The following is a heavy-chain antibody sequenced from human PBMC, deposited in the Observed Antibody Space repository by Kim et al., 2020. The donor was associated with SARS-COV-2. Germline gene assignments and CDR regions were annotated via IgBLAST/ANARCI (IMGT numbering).Heavy chain of an antibody. CDR2: INPNSGGT. J-gene: IGHJ4*02. D-gene: IGHD6-19*01. CDR1: GYTFTGYY. Sequence: ASVKVSCKASGYTFTGYYMHWVRQGPGQGLEWMGRINPNSGGTNYAQKFQGRVTMTRDTSISTAYMELRRLRSDDTAVYYCASCPQWLVLGCVYWGQGTLVTVSS. CDR3: ASCPQWLVLGCVY. V-gene: IGHV1-2*06.